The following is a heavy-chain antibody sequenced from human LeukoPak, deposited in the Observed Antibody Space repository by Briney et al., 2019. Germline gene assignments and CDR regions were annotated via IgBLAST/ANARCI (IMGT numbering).Heavy chain of an antibody. CDR2: IYYSGST. J-gene: IGHJ4*02. V-gene: IGHV4-59*01. CDR3: ARVRYDSSGYYLAY. D-gene: IGHD3-22*01. Sequence: SETLSLTCTVSGGSISSYYWSWIRQPPGKELEWIGYIYYSGSTNYNPSLKSRVTISVDTSKNQFSLKLSSVTAADTAVYYCARVRYDSSGYYLAYWGQGTLVTVSS. CDR1: GGSISSYY.